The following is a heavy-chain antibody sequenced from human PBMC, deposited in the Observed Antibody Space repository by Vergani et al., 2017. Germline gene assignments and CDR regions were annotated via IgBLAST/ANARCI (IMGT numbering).Heavy chain of an antibody. CDR1: GFTFSNYG. D-gene: IGHD6-19*01. CDR2: IRYDGGNT. J-gene: IGHJ4*02. V-gene: IGHV3-30*02. CDR3: ARDTVTGSRYFDY. Sequence: QVQLVESGGGVVQPGGSLRLSCGASGFTFSNYGMHWVRQAPGKGLEWVTFIRYDGGNTYYADSVKGRFTISRDNSKNTLFLQMNSLRPEDTAVYYCARDTVTGSRYFDYWGQGTLVTVSS.